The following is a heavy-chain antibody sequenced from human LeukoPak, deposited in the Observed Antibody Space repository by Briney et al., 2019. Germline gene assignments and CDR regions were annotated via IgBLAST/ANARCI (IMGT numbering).Heavy chain of an antibody. V-gene: IGHV3-7*01. CDR2: IKQDGSEK. CDR3: ARVALWFGERPAISPPDFDY. CDR1: GFTFSSYW. Sequence: GGSLRLSCAASGFTFSSYWMSWVRQPPGKGLEWVANIKQDGSEKYYVDSVKGRFTISRDNAKNSPYLQMNSLRAEDTAVYYCARVALWFGERPAISPPDFDYWGQGTLVTVSS. J-gene: IGHJ4*02. D-gene: IGHD3-10*01.